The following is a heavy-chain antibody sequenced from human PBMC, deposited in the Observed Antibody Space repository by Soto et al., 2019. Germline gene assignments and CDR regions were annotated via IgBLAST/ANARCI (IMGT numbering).Heavy chain of an antibody. CDR1: GFTFSSYD. D-gene: IGHD2-15*01. V-gene: IGHV3-13*01. CDR3: ARVSCSGGSCYWGDAFDI. CDR2: IGTAGDT. J-gene: IGHJ3*02. Sequence: PGGSLRLSCAASGFTFSSYDMHWVRQATGKGLEWVSAIGTAGDTYYPGSVKGRFTISRENAKNSLYLQMNSLRAGDTAVYYCARVSCSGGSCYWGDAFDIWGQGTMVTVSS.